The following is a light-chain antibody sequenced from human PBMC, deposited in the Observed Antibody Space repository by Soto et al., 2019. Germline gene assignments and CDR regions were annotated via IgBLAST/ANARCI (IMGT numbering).Light chain of an antibody. CDR1: SGRIASNF. J-gene: IGLJ3*02. CDR2: DDN. V-gene: IGLV6-57*02. Sequence: NFMLTQPHSVSESPGKTVIISCTGSSGRIASNFVHWYQQRPGSAPSTVIYDDNQRPSGVPDRFSGSIDRSSNSASLTISGLKTEDEADYYCQSYDRTKWVFGGGTQLTVL. CDR3: QSYDRTKWV.